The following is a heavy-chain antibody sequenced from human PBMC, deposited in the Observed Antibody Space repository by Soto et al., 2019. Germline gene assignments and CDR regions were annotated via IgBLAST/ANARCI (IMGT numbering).Heavy chain of an antibody. Sequence: AAGGTCGDHGGSWIRQAQGKGLEWVANIKQDGSEKYYVDSVKGRFTISRDNAKNSLYLQMNSLRAEDTAVYYCARSAEFYYDFGSSQPERSGMAFRGKGTSVLVSS. CDR1: GGTCGDHG. CDR2: IKQDGSEK. J-gene: IGHJ6*04. CDR3: ARSAEFYYDFGSSQPERSGMAF. D-gene: IGHD3-3*01. V-gene: IGHV3-7*03.